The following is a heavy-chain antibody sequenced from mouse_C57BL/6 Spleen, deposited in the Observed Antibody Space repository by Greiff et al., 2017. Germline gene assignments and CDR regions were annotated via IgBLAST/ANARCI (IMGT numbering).Heavy chain of an antibody. CDR1: GYTFTSYW. CDR2: IDPSDSYT. J-gene: IGHJ2*01. D-gene: IGHD4-1*01. V-gene: IGHV1-69*01. Sequence: VQLQESGAELVMPGASVKLSCKASGYTFTSYWMHWVKQRPGQGLEWIGEIDPSDSYTNYNQKFKGKSTLTVDKSSSTAYMQLSSLTSEDSAVYYCARGGTVDYWGQGTTLTVSS. CDR3: ARGGTVDY.